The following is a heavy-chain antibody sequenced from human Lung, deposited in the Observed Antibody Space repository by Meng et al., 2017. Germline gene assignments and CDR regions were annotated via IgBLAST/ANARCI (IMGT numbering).Heavy chain of an antibody. CDR2: IDPSGGST. Sequence: QVQRGQAGAEGKKTGAAGKVSCKASGYTFTSYYMHWVRQAPGQGLEWMGIIDPSGGSTDYAQKFQGRVTVTGDTSTSTVYMDLSSLRSEDTAVYYCTISDYGNFDYWGQGTLVTVSS. J-gene: IGHJ4*02. D-gene: IGHD4-17*01. CDR1: GYTFTSYY. V-gene: IGHV1-46*03. CDR3: TISDYGNFDY.